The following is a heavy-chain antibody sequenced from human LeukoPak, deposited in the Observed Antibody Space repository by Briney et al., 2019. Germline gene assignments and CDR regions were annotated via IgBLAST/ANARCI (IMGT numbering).Heavy chain of an antibody. V-gene: IGHV1-2*02. CDR1: GYTFTAYY. J-gene: IGHJ4*02. CDR3: ARSQVLDY. CDR2: INPNTGDT. Sequence: ASVKVSCKSSGYTFTAYYIHWVRQAPGQGLEWMGWINPNTGDTKYAQNFQGRVTMTRDTSIITAYMELSGLRSDDTAAYYCARSQVLDYWGQGALVTVSS.